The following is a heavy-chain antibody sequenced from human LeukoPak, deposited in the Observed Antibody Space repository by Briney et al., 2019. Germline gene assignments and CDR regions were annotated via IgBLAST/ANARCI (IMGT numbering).Heavy chain of an antibody. Sequence: SETLSLTCTVSGGSISSSSYYWGWIRQPPGKGLEWIGSIYYSGSTYYNPSLKSRVTMSVDTSKNQFSLKLSSVTAADTAVYYCARTLEGRYFDLWGRGTLVTVSS. CDR1: GGSISSSSYY. CDR2: IYYSGST. J-gene: IGHJ2*01. V-gene: IGHV4-39*07. D-gene: IGHD3-3*01. CDR3: ARTLEGRYFDL.